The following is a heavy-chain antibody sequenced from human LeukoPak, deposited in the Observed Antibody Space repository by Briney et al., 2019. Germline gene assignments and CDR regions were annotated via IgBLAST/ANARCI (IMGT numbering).Heavy chain of an antibody. D-gene: IGHD5-18*01. J-gene: IGHJ4*02. CDR1: GFTFSSYW. Sequence: GGSLRLSCAASGFTFSSYWMSWVRQAPGKGLEWVSVIYSGGSTYYADSVKGRFTISRDNSKNTLYLQMNSLRAGDTAVYYCARGVDTAMLRDYWGQGTLVTVSS. CDR2: IYSGGST. CDR3: ARGVDTAMLRDY. V-gene: IGHV3-53*01.